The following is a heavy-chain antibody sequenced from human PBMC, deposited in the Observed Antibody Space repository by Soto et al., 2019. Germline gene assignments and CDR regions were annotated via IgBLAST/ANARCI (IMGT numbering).Heavy chain of an antibody. Sequence: QVQLVQSGAEVKKPGSSVKVSCKASGGTFSSYAISWVRQAPGQGLEWMGGIIPIFGTADYAQKFQGRVTITADESTSTGNMVLISLRSEDTAVYYCASHYDSSGYYYRGLDYWGQGTLVTVSS. J-gene: IGHJ4*02. CDR2: IIPIFGTA. D-gene: IGHD3-22*01. V-gene: IGHV1-69*12. CDR3: ASHYDSSGYYYRGLDY. CDR1: GGTFSSYA.